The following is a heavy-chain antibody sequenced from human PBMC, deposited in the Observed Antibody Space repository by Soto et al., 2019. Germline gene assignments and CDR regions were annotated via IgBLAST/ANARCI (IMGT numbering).Heavy chain of an antibody. J-gene: IGHJ4*02. CDR1: GGTFSSYA. Sequence: SVKVSCKASGGTFSSYAISWVRQAPGQGLEWMGGIIPIFGTANYAQKFQGRVTITADESTSTAYMELSSLRSEDTAVYYCARVGGGASSWYTFFDYWGQGTLVTVSS. CDR2: IIPIFGTA. V-gene: IGHV1-69*13. D-gene: IGHD6-13*01. CDR3: ARVGGGASSWYTFFDY.